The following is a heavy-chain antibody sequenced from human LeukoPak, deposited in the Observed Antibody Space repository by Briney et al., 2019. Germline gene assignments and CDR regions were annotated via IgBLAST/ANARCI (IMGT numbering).Heavy chain of an antibody. V-gene: IGHV1-69*05. CDR2: IIPIFGTA. CDR3: ARSNSSYFDP. CDR1: GGTFSSYA. Sequence: SVRVSCKASGGTFSSYAISWVRQAPGQGLEWMGGIIPIFGTANYAQKFQGRVTITTDESTSTAYMELSSLRSEDTAVYYCARSNSSYFDPWGQGTLVTVSS. J-gene: IGHJ5*02. D-gene: IGHD6-13*01.